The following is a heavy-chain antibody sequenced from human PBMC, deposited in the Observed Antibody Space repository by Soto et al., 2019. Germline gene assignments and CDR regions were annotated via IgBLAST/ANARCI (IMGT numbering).Heavy chain of an antibody. Sequence: SETLSLTCTVSGGSISSYYWSWIRQPPGKGLEWIGYIYYSGSTNYNPSLKSRVTISVDTSKNQFSLKLSSVTAADTAVYYCARHKDGYCSSTSCYFSYYMDVWGKGTTVTVSS. D-gene: IGHD2-2*01. V-gene: IGHV4-59*08. CDR3: ARHKDGYCSSTSCYFSYYMDV. CDR2: IYYSGST. J-gene: IGHJ6*03. CDR1: GGSISSYY.